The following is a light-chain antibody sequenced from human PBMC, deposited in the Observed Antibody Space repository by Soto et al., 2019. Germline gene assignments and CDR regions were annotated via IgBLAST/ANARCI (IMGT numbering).Light chain of an antibody. Sequence: EILMTQSPATLSVSPGERATLSCRASQSVSSNFAWYQQKPGQAPRLLIYGASTRATGIPARFSGSGSGTEFTLTISSLQYEDFAFYYCQQYNNWPPGTLGQGTKLEIK. CDR2: GAS. CDR1: QSVSSN. J-gene: IGKJ2*01. V-gene: IGKV3-15*01. CDR3: QQYNNWPPGT.